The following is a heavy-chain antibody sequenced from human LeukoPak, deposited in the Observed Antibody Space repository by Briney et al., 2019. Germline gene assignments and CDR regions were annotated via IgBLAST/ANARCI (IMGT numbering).Heavy chain of an antibody. J-gene: IGHJ5*02. V-gene: IGHV4-59*01. CDR1: GGSISSYY. CDR3: ARDSHLYGFDP. CDR2: IYYSGST. D-gene: IGHD3-16*01. Sequence: SETLSLTCTVSGGSISSYYWSWIRQPPGKGLEWIGYIYYSGSTNYNPSLKGRVTISVDTSKNQFSLKLSSVTAADTAVYYCARDSHLYGFDPWGQGTLVTVSS.